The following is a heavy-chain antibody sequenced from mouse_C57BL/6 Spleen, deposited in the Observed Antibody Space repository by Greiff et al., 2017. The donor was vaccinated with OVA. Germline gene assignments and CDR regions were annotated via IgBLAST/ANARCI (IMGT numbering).Heavy chain of an antibody. CDR3: AREGDDDDYFDY. V-gene: IGHV3-6*01. Sequence: EVQLQESGPGLVKPSQSLSLTCSVTGYSITSGYYWNWIRQFPGNKLEWMGYISYDGSNNYNPSLKNRISITRDTSKNQFVLKLNSVTTEDTATYYCAREGDDDDYFDYWGQGTTLTVSS. CDR2: ISYDGSN. D-gene: IGHD2-4*01. CDR1: GYSITSGYY. J-gene: IGHJ2*01.